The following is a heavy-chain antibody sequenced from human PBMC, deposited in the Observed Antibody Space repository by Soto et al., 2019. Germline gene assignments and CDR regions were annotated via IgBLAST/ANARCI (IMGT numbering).Heavy chain of an antibody. D-gene: IGHD6-13*01. CDR3: ARAPRSSWYAP. Sequence: XSVKVSCKASGYTFTRYGISWVRQAPGQGLEWMGWXSAYNXNTNYAQKLQGXVTMTTDTXTSTEYMELRSLRYDDKDVYYCARAPRSSWYAPWGQGTLVTVYS. CDR2: XSAYNXNT. J-gene: IGHJ5*02. CDR1: GYTFTRYG. V-gene: IGHV1-18*01.